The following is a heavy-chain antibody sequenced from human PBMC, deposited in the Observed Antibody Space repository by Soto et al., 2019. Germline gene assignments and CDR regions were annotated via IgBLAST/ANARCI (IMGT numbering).Heavy chain of an antibody. Sequence: QVQLVQSGAEVKKPGASVKVSCKASGYTFTSYDINWVRQATGQGLEWMGWMNPNSGNTGYAQKFQGRGTMTRNTSISTAYMELSRLSSEATAVYYCASGVRRRYCSSISCYDYYFDYWGQGTLVTVSS. D-gene: IGHD2-2*01. J-gene: IGHJ4*02. CDR3: ASGVRRRYCSSISCYDYYFDY. CDR2: MNPNSGNT. V-gene: IGHV1-8*01. CDR1: GYTFTSYD.